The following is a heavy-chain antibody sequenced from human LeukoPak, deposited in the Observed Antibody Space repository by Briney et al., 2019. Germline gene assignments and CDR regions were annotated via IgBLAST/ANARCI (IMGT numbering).Heavy chain of an antibody. Sequence: HPGGSLRLSRAPSGFTFSVYAMSSVRHAPGKGLEWVSTISDSGGSTYYADSVKGRFTISRGNSKNTLYLLMNELSAEDTAGYYCAKSHSLEYRGYFDYWGQGTLVTVSS. D-gene: IGHD2/OR15-2a*01. V-gene: IGHV3-23*01. J-gene: IGHJ4*02. CDR3: AKSHSLEYRGYFDY. CDR2: ISDSGGST. CDR1: GFTFSVYA.